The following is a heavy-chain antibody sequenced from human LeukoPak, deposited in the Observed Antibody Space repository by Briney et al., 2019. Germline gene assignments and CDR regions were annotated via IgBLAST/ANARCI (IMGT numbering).Heavy chain of an antibody. CDR3: ASRSEAFDI. CDR2: ISGSGSNL. V-gene: IGHV3-23*01. CDR1: GFNINKYA. J-gene: IGHJ3*02. Sequence: GGSLRLPCAASGFNINKYATSWARQTPGKGLEWVSAISGSGSNLYYADFVKGRFTISRDNSNNKVYLQMNSLRAEDTAIYYCASRSEAFDIWGQGTMVTVSS.